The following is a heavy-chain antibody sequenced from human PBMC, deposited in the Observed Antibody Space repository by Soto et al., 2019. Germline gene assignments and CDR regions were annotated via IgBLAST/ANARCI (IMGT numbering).Heavy chain of an antibody. Sequence: QVQLVQSGAEVKKPGASVKVSCKASGYTFTSYAMHWVRQAPGQRLEWMGWINAGNGNTKYSQKFQGRVTITRDTSASTAYMELSSLRSEDTAVYYCALLGGVVMTQEPFDYWCQGTLVTVSS. CDR2: INAGNGNT. D-gene: IGHD3-22*01. CDR1: GYTFTSYA. J-gene: IGHJ4*02. CDR3: ALLGGVVMTQEPFDY. V-gene: IGHV1-3*01.